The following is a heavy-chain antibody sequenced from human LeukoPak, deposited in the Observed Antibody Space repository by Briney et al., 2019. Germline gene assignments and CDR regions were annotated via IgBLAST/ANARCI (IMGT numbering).Heavy chain of an antibody. D-gene: IGHD2-2*01. CDR1: GGSISSSSYY. Sequence: SETLSLTCTVSGGSISSSSYYWGWIRQPPGKGLEWIGSIHYSGSTYYNPSLKSRVTISVDTSKNQFSLKLSSVTAADTAVYYCARGRRIVVVPAAISSYNWFDPWGQGALVTVSS. CDR2: IHYSGST. J-gene: IGHJ5*02. CDR3: ARGRRIVVVPAAISSYNWFDP. V-gene: IGHV4-39*01.